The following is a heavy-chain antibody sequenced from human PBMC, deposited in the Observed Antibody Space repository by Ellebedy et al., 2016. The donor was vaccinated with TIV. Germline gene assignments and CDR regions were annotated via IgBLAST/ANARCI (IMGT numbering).Heavy chain of an antibody. CDR2: IFSAADGGET. CDR3: ARDPVGVGPAFDI. Sequence: GESLKISCAASGFTVTTNYMNWVRQAPGKGLEWVSVIFSAADGGETHYADSVKGRFTISRDNSKKTLYLQMNSLRAEDTAVYYCARDPVGVGPAFDIWGQGTMVTVSS. J-gene: IGHJ3*02. D-gene: IGHD4-23*01. CDR1: GFTVTTNY. V-gene: IGHV3-53*01.